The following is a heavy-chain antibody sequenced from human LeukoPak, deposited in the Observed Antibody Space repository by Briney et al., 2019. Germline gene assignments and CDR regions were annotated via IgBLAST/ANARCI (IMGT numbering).Heavy chain of an antibody. D-gene: IGHD2-2*01. CDR1: GYIFINYY. CDR2: INPRGGSA. J-gene: IGHJ4*02. V-gene: IGHV1-46*01. CDR3: ARDVSPNVVVPNAMFY. Sequence: ASVKVSCKASGYIFINYYMHWVRQAPGQGLEWMGAINPRGGSATYAQKFQGRVALSRDTGTVFMEMSSLRSEDTAVYYCARDVSPNVVVPNAMFYWGQGTLVTVSS.